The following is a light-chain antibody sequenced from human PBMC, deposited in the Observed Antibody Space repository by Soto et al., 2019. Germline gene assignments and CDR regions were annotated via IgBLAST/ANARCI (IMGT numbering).Light chain of an antibody. J-gene: IGKJ1*01. V-gene: IGKV1-9*01. CDR1: QAISNY. CDR2: GAF. CDR3: QQYNSYSEA. Sequence: IQLTQSPSFLSASAGDRVTITCRASQAISNYLAWYQQKPGKAPRLLIYGAFTLQSGVPSRFRGSGSGTEFTLTISSLQPDDFATYYCQQYNSYSEAFGQGTKVDI.